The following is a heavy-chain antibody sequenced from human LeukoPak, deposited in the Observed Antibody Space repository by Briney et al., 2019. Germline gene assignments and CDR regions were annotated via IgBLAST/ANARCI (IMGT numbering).Heavy chain of an antibody. D-gene: IGHD2-2*01. CDR1: GGSFSGYY. Sequence: SETLSLTCAVYGGSFSGYYWSWIRQPPGKGLEWIGEINHSGSTNSNPSLKSRVTISVDTSKNQFSLKMSSVTDADTAVYYCARGTIVVVPAAPGNWFDPWGQGTLVTVSS. V-gene: IGHV4-34*01. J-gene: IGHJ5*02. CDR3: ARGTIVVVPAAPGNWFDP. CDR2: INHSGST.